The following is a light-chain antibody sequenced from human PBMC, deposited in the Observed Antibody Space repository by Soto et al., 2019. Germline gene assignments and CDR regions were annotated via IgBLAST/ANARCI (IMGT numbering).Light chain of an antibody. CDR1: SSDDGTYNF. CDR2: DVT. Sequence: QSALSQPRSVSGSPGQSVTMSCTGTSSDDGTYNFVSWYQQHPGKAPKFMIYDVTKRPSGVPDRFSGSKSGNTASLTISGLQAEDEADYYCCSYVGSYTSYVFGTGTKLTVL. J-gene: IGLJ1*01. CDR3: CSYVGSYTSYV. V-gene: IGLV2-11*01.